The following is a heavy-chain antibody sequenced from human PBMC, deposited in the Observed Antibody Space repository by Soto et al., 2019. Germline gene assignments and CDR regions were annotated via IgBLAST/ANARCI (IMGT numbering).Heavy chain of an antibody. V-gene: IGHV3-72*01. D-gene: IGHD6-19*01. CDR1: GFTFSDHY. CDR2: TRNKANSYTT. Sequence: EVQLVESGGDLVQPGGSLRLSCAASGFTFSDHYMDWVRQAPGKGLEWVGRTRNKANSYTTEYAASVKGRFIISRDESKNSLYLQMDSLKTEDTAVYYCARVRYSSGWSIDSWGQGTLVTVSS. J-gene: IGHJ4*02. CDR3: ARVRYSSGWSIDS.